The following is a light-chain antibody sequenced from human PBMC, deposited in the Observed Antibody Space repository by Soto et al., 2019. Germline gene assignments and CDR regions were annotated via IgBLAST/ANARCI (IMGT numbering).Light chain of an antibody. J-gene: IGLJ1*01. Sequence: QSALTQPASVSGSPGQSITISCTGTSSDVGGYNYVSWYQQRPGKAPKFMIYEVTNRPSGVSNRFSGSKSGNTASPTISGLQAEDEADYYCASYTSRGTRVFGTGTKVTVL. CDR3: ASYTSRGTRV. CDR1: SSDVGGYNY. V-gene: IGLV2-14*01. CDR2: EVT.